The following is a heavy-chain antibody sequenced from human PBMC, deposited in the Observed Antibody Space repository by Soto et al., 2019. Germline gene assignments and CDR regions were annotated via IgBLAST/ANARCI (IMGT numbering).Heavy chain of an antibody. J-gene: IGHJ4*02. D-gene: IGHD6-13*01. V-gene: IGHV5-51*01. CDR3: PSYYSSRWSY. CDR1: GYSFTSYW. CDR2: IYPGDSDT. Sequence: GQSLKISCKGSGYSFTSYWIGWVRQMPGKGLEWMGIIYPGDSDTRYSPSFQGQVTISADKSISTAYLQWSSLKASDTVMYYCPSYYSSRWSYWGQGTLVTVYS.